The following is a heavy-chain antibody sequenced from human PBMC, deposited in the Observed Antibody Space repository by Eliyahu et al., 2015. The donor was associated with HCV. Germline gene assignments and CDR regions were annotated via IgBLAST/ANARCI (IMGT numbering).Heavy chain of an antibody. CDR2: INWNGGST. J-gene: IGHJ4*02. Sequence: EVQLVESGGGVVRPGGXXXLSXAASGFTFDDYGMSWVRQXPGKGLEWVSGINWNGGSTGYADSVKGRFTISRDNAKNSLYLQMNTLRAEDTALYHCARDIDSSGSSPIYWGQGTLVTVSS. CDR1: GFTFDDYG. D-gene: IGHD3-22*01. V-gene: IGHV3-20*01. CDR3: ARDIDSSGSSPIY.